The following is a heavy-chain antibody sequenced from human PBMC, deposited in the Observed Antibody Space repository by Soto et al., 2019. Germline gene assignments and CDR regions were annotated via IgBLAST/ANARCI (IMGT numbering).Heavy chain of an antibody. Sequence: SETLSLTCAVYGGSFSGYYWSWIRQPPGKGLEWIGEINHSGSTNYNPSLKSRVTISVDTSKNQFSLKLSSVTAADTAVYYCARGAERGYSYGLYYSDYWGQGTLVTVSS. CDR2: INHSGST. D-gene: IGHD5-18*01. J-gene: IGHJ4*02. CDR3: ARGAERGYSYGLYYSDY. V-gene: IGHV4-34*01. CDR1: GGSFSGYY.